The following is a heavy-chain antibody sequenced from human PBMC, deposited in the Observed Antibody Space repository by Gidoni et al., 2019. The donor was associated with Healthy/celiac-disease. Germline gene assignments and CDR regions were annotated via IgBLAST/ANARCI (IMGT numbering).Heavy chain of an antibody. CDR3: ARVVNWFDP. CDR1: GGSISSYY. CDR2: IYYSGST. V-gene: IGHV4-59*01. Sequence: QVQLQESGPGLVRPSETLSLTCTVSGGSISSYYWSWIRQPPGKGLEWIGYIYYSGSTNSNPSLKSRVTISVDTSKNQFSPKLSSVTAAETAVYYCARVVNWFDPWGQGTLVTVSS. J-gene: IGHJ5*02. D-gene: IGHD2-15*01.